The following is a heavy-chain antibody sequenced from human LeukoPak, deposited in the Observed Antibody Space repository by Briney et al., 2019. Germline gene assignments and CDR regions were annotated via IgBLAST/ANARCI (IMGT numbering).Heavy chain of an antibody. V-gene: IGHV3-7*01. CDR1: GFTFSNYA. J-gene: IGHJ4*02. Sequence: GGSLRLSCAASGFTFSNYAMSWVRQAPGKGLEWVANIKQDGSERYYVDSVKGRFTISRDNAKNSLYLQMNSLRAEDTAVYYCARVPYSGTRDYWGQGTLVTVSS. CDR2: IKQDGSER. D-gene: IGHD1-26*01. CDR3: ARVPYSGTRDY.